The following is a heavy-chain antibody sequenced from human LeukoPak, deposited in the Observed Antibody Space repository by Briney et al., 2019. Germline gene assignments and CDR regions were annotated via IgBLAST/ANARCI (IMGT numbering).Heavy chain of an antibody. J-gene: IGHJ4*02. V-gene: IGHV3-33*01. CDR1: GFTFSSYG. Sequence: PGGSLRLACAASGFTFSSYGMDWVRQAPGKGLEWVAVIWYDGSNKYYADSVKGRFTISRDNSKNTLYLQMNSLRAEDTAVYYCARERPYDSSGYDYWGQGTLVTVSS. CDR2: IWYDGSNK. CDR3: ARERPYDSSGYDY. D-gene: IGHD3-22*01.